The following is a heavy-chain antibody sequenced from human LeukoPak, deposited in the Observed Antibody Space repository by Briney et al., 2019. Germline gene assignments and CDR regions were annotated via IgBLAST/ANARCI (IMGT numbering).Heavy chain of an antibody. V-gene: IGHV3-74*03. CDR3: TISAPGKRYFDN. CDR2: INTDGSST. CDR1: GFTFSNYW. J-gene: IGHJ4*02. D-gene: IGHD3-10*01. Sequence: GGSLRLSCAASGFTFSNYWMYWVRQAPGKGLVCVSRINTDGSSTSYADSVTGRFTISRDDAKNTLYLQMNSLRTEDTAVYYCTISAPGKRYFDNWGQGTLVIVSS.